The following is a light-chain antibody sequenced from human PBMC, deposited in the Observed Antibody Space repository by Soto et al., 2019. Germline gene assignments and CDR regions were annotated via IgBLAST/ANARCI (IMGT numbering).Light chain of an antibody. J-gene: IGLJ2*01. CDR3: AAWDDSLNGVL. Sequence: QSVLTQPPSASGTPGQSVTISCSGSTSNIGSNTVNWYHQLPGTAPKLLIYGNDERPSGVPDRFSGSKSGTSASLAISGLQSEDEADYYCAAWDDSLNGVLFGGGTKLTVL. CDR1: TSNIGSNT. CDR2: GND. V-gene: IGLV1-44*01.